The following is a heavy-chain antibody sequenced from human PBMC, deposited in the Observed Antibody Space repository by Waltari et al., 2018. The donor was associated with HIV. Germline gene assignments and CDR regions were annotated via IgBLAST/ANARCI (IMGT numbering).Heavy chain of an antibody. V-gene: IGHV3-15*01. D-gene: IGHD4-4*01. CDR1: GFTFSNAW. CDR3: TTEFASNHVSYYFDD. Sequence: EVQLVESGGGLVKPGGSLRLSCAASGFTFSNAWMSWVRQAPGKGLEWVGRIKSKTDDGTTDYAAPVKGRFTISRDDSKTTVYLQMNSLKTEDTAVYYCTTEFASNHVSYYFDDWGQGTLVTVSS. CDR2: IKSKTDDGTT. J-gene: IGHJ4*02.